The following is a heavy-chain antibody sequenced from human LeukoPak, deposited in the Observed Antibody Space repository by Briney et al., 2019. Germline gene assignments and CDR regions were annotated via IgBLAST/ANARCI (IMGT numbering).Heavy chain of an antibody. CDR2: ITPNSGGT. CDR1: GYTFSGYY. D-gene: IGHD1-26*01. CDR3: ARVGLELPIDY. V-gene: IGHV1-2*02. J-gene: IGHJ4*02. Sequence: ASVKVSCKASGYTFSGYYIHWVRLAPGLGLEWMGWITPNSGGTNYAQRFQGRVTMTRDTSINTAYLELIRLRSGDTGVYYCARVGLELPIDYWGQGTLVTVSS.